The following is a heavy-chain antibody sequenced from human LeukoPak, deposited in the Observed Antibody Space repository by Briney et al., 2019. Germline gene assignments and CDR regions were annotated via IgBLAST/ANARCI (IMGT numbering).Heavy chain of an antibody. D-gene: IGHD2-21*02. J-gene: IGHJ4*02. V-gene: IGHV1-46*01. CDR2: INPSGGRT. CDR1: GYTFTIYY. CDR3: ARPQGAYCGGDCYLDY. Sequence: ASVTVSFTASGYTFTIYYMHWVRQAPGQGMGWMGIINPSGGRTTYSKKFQGRLTITRETTTRTVYMELSSLRSEDTAVYYCARPQGAYCGGDCYLDYWGQGTLVTVSS.